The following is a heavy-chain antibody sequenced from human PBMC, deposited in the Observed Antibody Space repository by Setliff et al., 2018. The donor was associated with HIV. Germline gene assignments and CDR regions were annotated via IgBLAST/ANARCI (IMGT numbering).Heavy chain of an antibody. CDR3: ARHLDSDFWSGYTNGWSFDL. V-gene: IGHV4-59*08. CDR1: GGPISSYY. D-gene: IGHD3-3*01. Sequence: SETLSLTCTVSGGPISSYYWSWIRQPPGEGLAWIGYIHYTGSTKYNPSLKSRVTISGDTSKNQFSLKLSSVTAADTAVYYCARHLDSDFWSGYTNGWSFDLWGRGTLVTVSS. CDR2: IHYTGST. J-gene: IGHJ2*01.